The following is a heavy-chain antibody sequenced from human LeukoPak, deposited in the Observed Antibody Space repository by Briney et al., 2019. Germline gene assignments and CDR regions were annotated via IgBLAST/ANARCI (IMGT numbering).Heavy chain of an antibody. J-gene: IGHJ4*02. CDR1: GFTFDDYT. D-gene: IGHD3-22*01. CDR3: ARDLRGYPY. CDR2: INRGGSTT. V-gene: IGHV3-43D*04. Sequence: PGGSLRLSCEGSGFTFDDYTMHWVRQAPGKGLEWVSLINRGGSTTVYAESVKGRFTISRDNAKNSLYLQMNSLRAEDTAVYYCARDLRGYPYWGQGTLVTVSS.